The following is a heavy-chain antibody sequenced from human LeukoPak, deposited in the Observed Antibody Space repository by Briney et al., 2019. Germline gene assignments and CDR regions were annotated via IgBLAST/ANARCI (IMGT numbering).Heavy chain of an antibody. D-gene: IGHD2/OR15-2a*01. Sequence: PSETLSLTCTVSGGSISSGSYYWSWIRQPAGKGLEWIGRIYTSGSTNYNPSLKSRVTISVDTSKNQFSLKLSSVTAADTAVYYCASSQISPGYYYYYMDVWGKGTTVTISS. CDR1: GGSISSGSYY. CDR2: IYTSGST. CDR3: ASSQISPGYYYYYMDV. J-gene: IGHJ6*03. V-gene: IGHV4-61*02.